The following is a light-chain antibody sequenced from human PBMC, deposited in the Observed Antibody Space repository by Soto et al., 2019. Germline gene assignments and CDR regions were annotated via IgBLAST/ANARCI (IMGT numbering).Light chain of an antibody. CDR1: QRISSY. J-gene: IGKJ1*01. CDR2: SAS. Sequence: DIQRTQSPPSLSASVGDRVTITCRASQRISSYLSWYQQKPGKAPKLLIYSASTLHSGVPSRFSGDRSGTDFTLTISSLQPEDFATYYCQQGYSAPWAFGQGTKADIK. CDR3: QQGYSAPWA. V-gene: IGKV1-39*01.